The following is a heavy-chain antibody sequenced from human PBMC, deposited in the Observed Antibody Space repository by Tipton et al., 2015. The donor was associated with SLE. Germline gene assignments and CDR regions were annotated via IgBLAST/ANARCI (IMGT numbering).Heavy chain of an antibody. J-gene: IGHJ4*02. Sequence: TLSLTCTVSGGSISSSSHYWGWIRQSPGKGLEWIGSIYARGNTYYNPSLKSRVTVSLDTSKNQFSLKLSSVTAADTAVYYCVRLELPATKADYWGPGTLVTVSS. CDR3: VRLELPATKADY. V-gene: IGHV4-39*07. CDR2: IYARGNT. CDR1: GGSISSSSHY. D-gene: IGHD5-24*01.